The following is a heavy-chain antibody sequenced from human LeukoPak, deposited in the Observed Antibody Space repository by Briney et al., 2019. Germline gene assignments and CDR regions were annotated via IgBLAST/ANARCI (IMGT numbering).Heavy chain of an antibody. CDR2: IIPIFGTA. J-gene: IGHJ3*02. CDR1: GGTFSSYA. Sequence: SVKVSCKASGGTFSSYAISWVRQAPGQGLEWMGGIIPIFGTANYAQKFQGRVTITTDESTSTAYMELSSLRSEDTAVYYCARGNYYDSSSQKYDAFDIWGQGTMVTVSS. V-gene: IGHV1-69*05. CDR3: ARGNYYDSSSQKYDAFDI. D-gene: IGHD3-22*01.